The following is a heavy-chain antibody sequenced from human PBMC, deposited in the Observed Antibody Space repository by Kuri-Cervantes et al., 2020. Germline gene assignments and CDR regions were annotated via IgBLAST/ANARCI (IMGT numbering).Heavy chain of an antibody. D-gene: IGHD5-12*01. CDR2: ISYDGSNK. CDR3: ARYLGYSGYGYFDY. Sequence: GGSLRLSCAASGFTFSSYSMNWVRQAPGKGLEWVAVISYDGSNKYYADSVKGRFTISRDNAKNSLYLQMNSLRAEDTAVYYCARYLGYSGYGYFDYWGQGTLVTVSS. V-gene: IGHV3-30*03. CDR1: GFTFSSYS. J-gene: IGHJ4*02.